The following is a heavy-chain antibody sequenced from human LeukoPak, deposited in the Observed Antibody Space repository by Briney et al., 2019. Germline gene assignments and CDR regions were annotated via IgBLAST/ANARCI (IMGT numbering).Heavy chain of an antibody. D-gene: IGHD6-13*01. CDR2: IYYSGST. CDR1: GGSISSGDYY. CDR3: ARQVRAAAGPFDY. Sequence: SQTLSLTCTVSGGSISSGDYYWSWIRQPPGKGLEWIGYIYYSGSTYYNPSLKSRVTISVDTSKNQFSLKLSSVTAADTAVYYCARQVRAAAGPFDYWGQGTLVTVSS. J-gene: IGHJ4*02. V-gene: IGHV4-30-4*08.